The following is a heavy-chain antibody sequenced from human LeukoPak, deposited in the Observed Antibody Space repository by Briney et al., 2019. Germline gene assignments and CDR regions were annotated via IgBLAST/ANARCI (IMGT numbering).Heavy chain of an antibody. J-gene: IGHJ4*02. V-gene: IGHV4-34*01. Sequence: PSETLSLTCAVYGGSFSGYYWSWIRQPPGKGLEWIGEINHSGNTNYNPSLKSRAAISLDKSSNQFSLRLTSVTAADTAMYFCAREEMPGKFDYWGQGTLVTVSS. CDR1: GGSFSGYY. CDR3: AREEMPGKFDY. CDR2: INHSGNT. D-gene: IGHD1-26*01.